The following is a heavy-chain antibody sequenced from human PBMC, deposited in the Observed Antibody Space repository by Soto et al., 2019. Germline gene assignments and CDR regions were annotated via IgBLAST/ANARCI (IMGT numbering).Heavy chain of an antibody. V-gene: IGHV3-64*01. Sequence: EVQLVESGGGLVQPGGSLRLSCAASGFTFSSHAMHWVRQAPGKGLEYVSVISSNGGSTYYANSVKGRFTISRDNSKNTLYLQMGSLRAEDMAVSYCARGSTGYHFDYWGQGTLVTVSS. CDR3: ARGSTGYHFDY. CDR2: ISSNGGST. CDR1: GFTFSSHA. J-gene: IGHJ4*02. D-gene: IGHD5-12*01.